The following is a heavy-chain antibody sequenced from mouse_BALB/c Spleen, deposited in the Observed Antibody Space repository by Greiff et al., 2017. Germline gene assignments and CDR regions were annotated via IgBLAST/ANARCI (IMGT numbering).Heavy chain of an antibody. J-gene: IGHJ4*01. V-gene: IGHV5-4*02. CDR3: ARGDRGAMDY. CDR2: ISDGGSYT. Sequence: EVQGVESGGGLVKPGGSLKLSCAASGFTFSDYYMYWVRQTPEKRLEWVATISDGGSYTYYPDSVKGRFTISRDNAKNNLYLQMSSLKSEDTAMYYCARGDRGAMDYWGQGTSVTVSS. CDR1: GFTFSDYY.